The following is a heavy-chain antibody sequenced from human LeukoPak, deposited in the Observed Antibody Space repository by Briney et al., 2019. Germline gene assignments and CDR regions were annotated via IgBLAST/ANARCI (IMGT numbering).Heavy chain of an antibody. CDR3: ARNYDTFTGYHWALAH. Sequence: GRSLRLSCAASGFAFSTYGMHWVRQAPGKGLEWGAVISYDGSGEKYADAVKGQFTITRDNSKNTVYLQMNSLIGDDTAVYYCARNYDTFTGYHWALAHWGQGSLVTVTS. D-gene: IGHD3-9*01. V-gene: IGHV3-30*03. J-gene: IGHJ4*02. CDR2: ISYDGSGE. CDR1: GFAFSTYG.